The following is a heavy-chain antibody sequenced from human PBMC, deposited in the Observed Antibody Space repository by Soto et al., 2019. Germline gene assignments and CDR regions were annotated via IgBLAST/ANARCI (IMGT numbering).Heavy chain of an antibody. CDR2: FKPTGGGST. J-gene: IGHJ6*04. D-gene: IGHD3-10*01. CDR1: GETFSGYY. CDR3: ASDYCSGVEMDV. V-gene: IGHV1-46*01. Sequence: APVKVCCKPSGETFSGYYVHWPRQYTGQGLERMGVFKPTGGGSTSYAQRFQGRVTVTRDTSTSTVYMELGSLRFDDTAVYFCASDYCSGVEMDVWGERTRVTVSS.